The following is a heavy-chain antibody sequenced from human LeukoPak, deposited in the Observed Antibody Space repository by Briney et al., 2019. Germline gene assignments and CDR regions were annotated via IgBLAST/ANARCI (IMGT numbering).Heavy chain of an antibody. CDR1: GFTFSSYS. CDR3: AKDAYSSGWYYLDH. CDR2: ISSSSSYI. V-gene: IGHV3-21*04. J-gene: IGHJ4*02. D-gene: IGHD6-19*01. Sequence: GGCLRLSCAASGFTFSSYSMNWVRQAPGQRLEWVSSISSSSSYIYYADSVKGRFTISRDNAKNSLYLQMNSLRAEDTAVYYCAKDAYSSGWYYLDHWGQGTLVTVSS.